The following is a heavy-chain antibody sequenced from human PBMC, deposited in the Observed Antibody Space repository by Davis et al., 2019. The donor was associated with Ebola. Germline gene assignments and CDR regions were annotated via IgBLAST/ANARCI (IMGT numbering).Heavy chain of an antibody. J-gene: IGHJ6*04. CDR2: MNPNSGNT. CDR3: AGGADTNYYYYYGMDV. D-gene: IGHD6-13*01. Sequence: ALVKVSCKASGYTFTSYAINWVRQATGQGLEWMGWMNPNSGNTGYAQKFQGRVTMTRNTSISTAYMELSSLRSEDTAVYYCAGGADTNYYYYYGMDVWGKGTTVTVSS. CDR1: GYTFTSYA. V-gene: IGHV1-8*01.